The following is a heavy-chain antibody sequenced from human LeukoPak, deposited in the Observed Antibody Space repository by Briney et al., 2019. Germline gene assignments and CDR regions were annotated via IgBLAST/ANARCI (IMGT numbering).Heavy chain of an antibody. J-gene: IGHJ4*02. V-gene: IGHV4-34*01. CDR2: INHSGST. D-gene: IGHD1-26*01. CDR3: ARGRWDGWEDY. CDR1: GGSFSGYY. Sequence: PSETLSLTCAVYGGSFSGYYWSWIRQPPGKGLEWIGEINHSGSTNYNPSLKSRVTISVDTSKNQFSLKLCSVTAADTAVYYCARGRWDGWEDYWGQGTLVTVSS.